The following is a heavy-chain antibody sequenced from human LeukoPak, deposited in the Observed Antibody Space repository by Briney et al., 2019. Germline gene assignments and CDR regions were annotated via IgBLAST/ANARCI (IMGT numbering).Heavy chain of an antibody. V-gene: IGHV3-23*01. D-gene: IGHD6-13*01. Sequence: PGGSLRLSCAASGLTFSSYAMSWVRQAPGKGLEWVSANSGSGGSTYYADSVKGRFTISRDNSKNTLYLQMNSLRAEDTAVYYCAKGIAAAGTRRPNWFDPWGQGTLVTVSS. CDR2: NSGSGGST. CDR3: AKGIAAAGTRRPNWFDP. J-gene: IGHJ5*02. CDR1: GLTFSSYA.